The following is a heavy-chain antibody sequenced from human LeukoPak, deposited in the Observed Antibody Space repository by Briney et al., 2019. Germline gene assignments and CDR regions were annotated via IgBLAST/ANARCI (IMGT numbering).Heavy chain of an antibody. Sequence: PGRSLRLSCAASGFTFSSYGMHWVRQAPGKGLEWVAVISYDGSNKYYADSVKGRFTISRDNSKSTLYLQMNSLRAEDTAAYYCAKEWQQLVPDDYYYYYGMDVWGQGTTVTVSS. CDR1: GFTFSSYG. CDR3: AKEWQQLVPDDYYYYYGMDV. J-gene: IGHJ6*02. D-gene: IGHD6-13*01. CDR2: ISYDGSNK. V-gene: IGHV3-30*18.